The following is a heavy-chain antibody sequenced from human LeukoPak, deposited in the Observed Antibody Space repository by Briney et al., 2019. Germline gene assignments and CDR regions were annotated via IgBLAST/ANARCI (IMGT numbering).Heavy chain of an antibody. V-gene: IGHV3-23*01. Sequence: PGGSLRLSCAASGFTFSSYAMSWVRQAPGKGLEWVSAISGSGGSTYYADSVKGRFTISRDNSKNTLYLQMNSLRAEDTAVYYCAKEVEGYGSGSHSDYWRQGTLVTVSS. CDR3: AKEVEGYGSGSHSDY. CDR1: GFTFSSYA. CDR2: ISGSGGST. D-gene: IGHD3-10*01. J-gene: IGHJ4*02.